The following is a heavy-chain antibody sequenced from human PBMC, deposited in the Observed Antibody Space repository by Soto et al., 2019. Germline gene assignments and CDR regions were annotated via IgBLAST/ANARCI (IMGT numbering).Heavy chain of an antibody. CDR2: ISSSSSYI. D-gene: IGHD3-3*01. J-gene: IGHJ4*02. Sequence: GGSLRLSCAASGFTFSSYSMNWVRQAPGKGLEWVSSISSSSSYIYYADSVKGRFTISRDNAKNSLYLQMNSLRAEDTAVYYCARTLLDNDFSGFDYWGQGTRGTGSS. CDR1: GFTFSSYS. CDR3: ARTLLDNDFSGFDY. V-gene: IGHV3-21*01.